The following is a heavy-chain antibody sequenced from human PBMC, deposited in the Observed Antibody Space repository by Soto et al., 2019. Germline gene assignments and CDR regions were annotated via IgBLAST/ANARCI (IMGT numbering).Heavy chain of an antibody. D-gene: IGHD1-1*01. J-gene: IGHJ5*02. CDR1: GFMFSSYA. V-gene: IGHV3-23*01. CDR3: AKGDWKFDP. CDR2: ISGSRGAT. Sequence: EVQLLESGGDLVQPGGSLRLSCAASGFMFSSYAMSWVRQVPGKGLEWVSAISGSRGATYYADSVKGRFTISRDNSKNTLYLQMNSLRGEDTAIDYCAKGDWKFDPWGQGTLVTVSS.